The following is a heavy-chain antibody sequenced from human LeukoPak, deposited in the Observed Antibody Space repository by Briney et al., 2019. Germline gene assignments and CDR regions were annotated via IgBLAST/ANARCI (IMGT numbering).Heavy chain of an antibody. V-gene: IGHV5-51*01. J-gene: IGHJ4*02. CDR1: GYSFTSYW. D-gene: IGHD3-22*01. CDR2: IYPGDSDT. CDR3: ARSTPGKGYDSSGYYYAVY. Sequence: GESLKISCKGSGYSFTSYWIGWVRQLPGKGLEWMGIIYPGDSDTRYSPSSQGQVTISADKSISTAYLQWSSLKASDTAMYYCARSTPGKGYDSSGYYYAVYWGQGTLVTVSS.